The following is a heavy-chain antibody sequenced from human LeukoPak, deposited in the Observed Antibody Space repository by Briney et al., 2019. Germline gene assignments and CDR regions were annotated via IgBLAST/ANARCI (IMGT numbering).Heavy chain of an antibody. CDR2: ISSRSTYI. CDR3: ARVGLPAYSNGGLEN. D-gene: IGHD6-19*01. CDR1: GFSFSTDG. J-gene: IGHJ4*02. V-gene: IGHV3-21*01. Sequence: GGSLRLSCSASGFSFSTDGMSWVRQAPGKGLEWVSSISSRSTYIYYADSLKGRFTISRDNAKNSLYLQMNSLRAEDTAVYFCARVGLPAYSNGGLENWGQGTLVTVSS.